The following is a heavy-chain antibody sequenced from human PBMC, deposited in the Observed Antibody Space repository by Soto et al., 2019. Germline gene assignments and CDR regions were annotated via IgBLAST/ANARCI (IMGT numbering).Heavy chain of an antibody. CDR3: ARGGWISYYLDY. CDR1: GFTFSNYW. CDR2: VNSDGTST. J-gene: IGHJ4*02. Sequence: EVQLVESGGGLVQPGGSLRLSCAVSGFTFSNYWMHWVRQAPGEGLVWVSRVNSDGTSTNHADSVKGRITISRDNAKSTVYLQVNSLRAEDTAVYYCARGGWISYYLDYWGQGTLVTVSS. V-gene: IGHV3-74*01. D-gene: IGHD2-2*03.